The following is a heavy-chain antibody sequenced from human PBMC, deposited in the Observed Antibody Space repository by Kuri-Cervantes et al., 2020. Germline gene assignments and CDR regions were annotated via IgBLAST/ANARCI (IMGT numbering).Heavy chain of an antibody. J-gene: IGHJ4*02. CDR3: ARGGWDSSGYWGY. CDR2: IYYSGST. D-gene: IGHD3-22*01. Sequence: SETLSLTCTVSGGSISSYYWSWIRQSPGKGLEWMGYIYYSGSTKYNPSLKSRVTISVDTSKNQFSLKLSSVTAADTAVYYCARGGWDSSGYWGYWGQGTLVTVSS. CDR1: GGSISSYY. V-gene: IGHV4-59*08.